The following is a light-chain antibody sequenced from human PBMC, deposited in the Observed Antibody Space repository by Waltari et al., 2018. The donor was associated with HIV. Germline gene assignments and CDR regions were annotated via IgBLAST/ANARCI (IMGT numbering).Light chain of an antibody. J-gene: IGKJ4*01. Sequence: DIQLTQSPSSLSASVGDRITITCRASQHINNYVSWYQQIPGKAPKLLIYSASSLQTAVTPRFSGSGYGTDFTLTISSLQPEDFATYYCHQSYNNPFTFGGGTKVEIK. CDR1: QHINNY. V-gene: IGKV1-39*01. CDR2: SAS. CDR3: HQSYNNPFT.